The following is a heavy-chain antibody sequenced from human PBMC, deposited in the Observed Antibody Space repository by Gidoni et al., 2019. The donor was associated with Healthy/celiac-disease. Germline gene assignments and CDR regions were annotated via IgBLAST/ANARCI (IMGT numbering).Heavy chain of an antibody. CDR3: ARIYYYGSGRYPGLPDY. Sequence: QVTLRESGPALVQPTQTLTLTCTFSGFSLSTSGMCVSWIRQPPGKALEWLALIDWDDDKYYSTSLKTRLTISKDTSKNQVVLTMTNMDPVDTATYYCARIYYYGSGRYPGLPDYWGQGTLVTVSS. CDR1: GFSLSTSGMC. D-gene: IGHD3-10*01. CDR2: IDWDDDK. J-gene: IGHJ4*02. V-gene: IGHV2-70*01.